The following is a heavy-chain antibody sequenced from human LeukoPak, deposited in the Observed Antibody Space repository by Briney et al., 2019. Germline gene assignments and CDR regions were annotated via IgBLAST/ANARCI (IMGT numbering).Heavy chain of an antibody. Sequence: ASVKVSCKASGYTFTSYGISWVRQAPGQGLEWMGWISAYNGNTNYAQKLQGRVTMTTDTSTSTAYMELRSLRSDDTAVYYCARRGVAQTSYYYYYMDVWGKGTTVTVSS. J-gene: IGHJ6*03. CDR2: ISAYNGNT. V-gene: IGHV1-18*01. CDR1: GYTFTSYG. D-gene: IGHD2-21*01. CDR3: ARRGVAQTSYYYYYMDV.